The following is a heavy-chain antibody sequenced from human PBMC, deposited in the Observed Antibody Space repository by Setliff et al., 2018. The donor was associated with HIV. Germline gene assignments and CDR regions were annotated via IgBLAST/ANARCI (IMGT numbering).Heavy chain of an antibody. D-gene: IGHD3-22*01. CDR1: GFIFSIYG. CDR3: AKDRNFYDSSGYPYYFDY. Sequence: GGSLRLSCETSGFIFSIYGMHWVRQAPGKGLEWVSIISGSGSRTYYADTVKGRFTISRDISKNTLYLQMNSLRAEDTAVYYCAKDRNFYDSSGYPYYFDYWGRGTLVTVSS. J-gene: IGHJ4*02. CDR2: ISGSGSRT. V-gene: IGHV3-23*01.